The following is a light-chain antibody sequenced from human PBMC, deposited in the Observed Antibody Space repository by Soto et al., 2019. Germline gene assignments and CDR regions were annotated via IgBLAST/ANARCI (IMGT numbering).Light chain of an antibody. CDR3: RQSHITPYT. Sequence: DIQLTQSPSSLSASVGDRITISCRASQSISRNLNWYQQMPGKAPNLLIYAARDLQSGVPGRFSGSGSGTEFSLTISSLQPEDLETYYCRQSHITPYTFGQGTKLEI. V-gene: IGKV1-39*01. CDR1: QSISRN. J-gene: IGKJ2*01. CDR2: AAR.